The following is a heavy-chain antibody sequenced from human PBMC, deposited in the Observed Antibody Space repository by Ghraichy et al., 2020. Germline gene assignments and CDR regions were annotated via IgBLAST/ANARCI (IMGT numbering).Heavy chain of an antibody. CDR2: ISGSGGST. Sequence: GSLRLSCAASGFTFSSYAMSWVRQAPGKGPEWVSAISGSGGSTYYADSVKGRFTISRDNSKNTLYLQMNSLRAEDTAVYYCAKDRYGDPYYFDYWGQGTLVTVSS. CDR3: AKDRYGDPYYFDY. J-gene: IGHJ4*02. V-gene: IGHV3-23*01. CDR1: GFTFSSYA. D-gene: IGHD4-17*01.